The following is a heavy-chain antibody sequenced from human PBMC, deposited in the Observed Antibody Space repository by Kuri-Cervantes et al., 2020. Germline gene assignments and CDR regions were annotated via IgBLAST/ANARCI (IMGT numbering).Heavy chain of an antibody. V-gene: IGHV4-39*07. Sequence: SETLSLTCTVSGVSISSSSYYWGWIRQPPGKGLEWIANMHYSGSTFYNPSLKSRVTMSVDTSKNQFSLNLSSVTAADTAVYYCAKGGASSQWFDPWGQGTLVTVSS. J-gene: IGHJ5*02. CDR2: MHYSGST. CDR1: GVSISSSSYY. CDR3: AKGGASSQWFDP. D-gene: IGHD6-6*01.